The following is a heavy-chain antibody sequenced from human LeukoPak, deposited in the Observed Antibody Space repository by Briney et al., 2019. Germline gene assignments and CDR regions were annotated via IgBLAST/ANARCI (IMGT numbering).Heavy chain of an antibody. V-gene: IGHV1-18*01. J-gene: IGHJ4*02. D-gene: IGHD3-22*01. CDR2: VSAYNGNT. Sequence: GASVKVSCKASGYSFTSYGISWVRQAPRQGLEWMGWVSAYNGNTNYAQNFQGRVTMTTDTSTSTAYMELRSLRSDDTAVYYCARKPYDSGGYYHYWGQGTLVTVSS. CDR3: ARKPYDSGGYYHY. CDR1: GYSFTSYG.